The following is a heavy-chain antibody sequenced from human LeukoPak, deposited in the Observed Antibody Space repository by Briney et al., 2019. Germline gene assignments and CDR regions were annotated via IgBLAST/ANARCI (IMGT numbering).Heavy chain of an antibody. J-gene: IGHJ6*02. CDR2: INSDGSST. CDR3: ARDYGRSRDYGMDV. Sequence: KSGGSLRLSCAASGFTFSNYWMHWVRQTPGKGLVWVSRINSDGSSTSYADSVKGRFTISRDNAKNTLYLQMNSLRVEDTAVYYCARDYGRSRDYGMDVWGPGTTATVSS. CDR1: GFTFSNYW. V-gene: IGHV3-74*01. D-gene: IGHD3-10*01.